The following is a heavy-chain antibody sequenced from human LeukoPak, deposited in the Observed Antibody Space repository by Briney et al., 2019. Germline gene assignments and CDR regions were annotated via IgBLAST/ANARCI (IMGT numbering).Heavy chain of an antibody. J-gene: IGHJ4*02. CDR2: ISSGGSTT. CDR1: GFTFSNYE. CDR3: ARRYCSSTSCTLDY. D-gene: IGHD2-2*01. Sequence: GGSLRLSCAASGFTFSNYEMNWVRQAPGRGLEWVSYISSGGSTTYYADSVKGRLTISRDNAKNSLYLQMNNLRGDDTAVYYCARRYCSSTSCTLDYWGQGTQVTVSS. V-gene: IGHV3-48*03.